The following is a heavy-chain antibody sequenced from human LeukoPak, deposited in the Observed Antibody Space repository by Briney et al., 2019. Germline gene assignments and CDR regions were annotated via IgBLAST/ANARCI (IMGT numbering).Heavy chain of an antibody. V-gene: IGHV1-3*01. J-gene: IGHJ3*02. Sequence: ASVKVSCKASGYTFTSYAMHWVRQAPGQRLEWMGWINAGKGNTKYSQKFQGRVTITRDTSASTAYMELSSLRSEDTAVYYCARVRWKYSRDFGAFDIWGQGTMVTVSS. CDR3: ARVRWKYSRDFGAFDI. CDR1: GYTFTSYA. D-gene: IGHD6-6*01. CDR2: INAGKGNT.